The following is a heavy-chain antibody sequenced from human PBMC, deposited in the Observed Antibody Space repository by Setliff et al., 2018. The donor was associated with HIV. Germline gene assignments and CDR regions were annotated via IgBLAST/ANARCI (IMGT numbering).Heavy chain of an antibody. J-gene: IGHJ6*03. V-gene: IGHV1-69*10. CDR3: VRGVQSPPHYSYYYMDV. CDR1: GGTFSSYA. Sequence: SVKVSCKASGGTFSSYAISWVRQAPGQGLEWMGGIIPILGIANYAQKFQGRVTITADKSTSTAYMELTSLRFDDTAMYYCVRGVQSPPHYSYYYMDVWGEGTMVPSP. CDR2: IIPILGIA. D-gene: IGHD3-3*01.